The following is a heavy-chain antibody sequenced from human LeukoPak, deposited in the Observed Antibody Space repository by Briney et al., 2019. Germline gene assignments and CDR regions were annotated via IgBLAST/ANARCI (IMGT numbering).Heavy chain of an antibody. J-gene: IGHJ6*03. CDR2: ISSNGGST. Sequence: GGSLRLFFAASGFTFSSYAMHWGRQAPGKGLEYVSAISSNGGSTYYANSVKGRCTISRDNAKNTLYLEMGSLRAEDTAVSSCARDRTPRNDDYYYYMDVWGKGTTATASS. V-gene: IGHV3-64*01. CDR1: GFTFSSYA. D-gene: IGHD1-1*01. CDR3: ARDRTPRNDDYYYYMDV.